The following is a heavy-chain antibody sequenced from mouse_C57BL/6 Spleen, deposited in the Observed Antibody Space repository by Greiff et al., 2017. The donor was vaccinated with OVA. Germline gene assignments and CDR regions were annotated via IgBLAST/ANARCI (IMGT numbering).Heavy chain of an antibody. CDR1: GYAFSSYW. Sequence: VQLQQSGAELVKPGASVKISCKASGYAFSSYWMNWVKQRPGKGLEWIGQIYPGDGDPNYNGKFKGKATLTADKSSSTAYMQLSSLTSEDSAVYFCARGGYYGSYAMDYWGQGTSVTVSS. CDR2: IYPGDGDP. J-gene: IGHJ4*01. D-gene: IGHD1-2*01. CDR3: ARGGYYGSYAMDY. V-gene: IGHV1-80*01.